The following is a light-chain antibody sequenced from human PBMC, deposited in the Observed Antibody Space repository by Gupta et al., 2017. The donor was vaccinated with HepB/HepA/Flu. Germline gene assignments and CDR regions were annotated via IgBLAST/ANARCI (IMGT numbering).Light chain of an antibody. Sequence: QPVLTQSSSASPSLVSSVQLTCTRSSGHSSYIVAWHQQQPGTAPRSFMKLEGSVKYNKGSGVPDRFSGSSSGADRYLTISNLQADDEADSYCANWDTNYVVFGGGTKLPVL. V-gene: IGLV4-60*03. CDR2: LEGSVKY. J-gene: IGLJ2*01. CDR3: ANWDTNYVV. CDR1: SGHSSYI.